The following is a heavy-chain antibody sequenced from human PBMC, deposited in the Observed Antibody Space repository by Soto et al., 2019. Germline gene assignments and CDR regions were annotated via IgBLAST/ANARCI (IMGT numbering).Heavy chain of an antibody. J-gene: IGHJ5*01. CDR1: GGSSSSKTDY. CDR2: IYYTGTT. CDR3: ARVGEHGYCGAGACFSPFDS. Sequence: QLQLQESGPGLVKPSETLSLTCTVSGGSSSSKTDYWGWIRQPPGKGLEWLGRIYYTGTTYYKPSLTSRVTISADTSTTQFSLKPTCVTAAAPAIYYCARVGEHGYCGAGACFSPFDSWGHGNRVTVSS. D-gene: IGHD2-15*01. V-gene: IGHV4-39*01.